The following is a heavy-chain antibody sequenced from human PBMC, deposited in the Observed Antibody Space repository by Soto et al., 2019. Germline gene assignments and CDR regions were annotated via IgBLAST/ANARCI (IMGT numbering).Heavy chain of an antibody. D-gene: IGHD3-10*02. Sequence: PSETLSLTCAVYGGSFSGYYWTWILQPPGKGLEWIGEITHSGSTNYNPSLKSRVTISVDTSKNQSSLNMNSVTAAATVVYCCARSSVRDCSYWGQGTLVTVSS. CDR3: ARSSVRDCSY. CDR2: ITHSGST. J-gene: IGHJ4*02. V-gene: IGHV4-34*01. CDR1: GGSFSGYY.